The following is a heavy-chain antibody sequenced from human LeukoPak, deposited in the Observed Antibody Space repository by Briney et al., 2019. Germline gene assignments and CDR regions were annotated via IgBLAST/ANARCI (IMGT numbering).Heavy chain of an antibody. CDR3: ARGAQGGYCSSTSCYEYNWSDP. J-gene: IGHJ5*02. Sequence: SQTLSLTCAVSGGSISSGGYSWGWIRPPPGKGLEWIGYIYHSGSNYYNPSLKSRVTISVDRSKNQFSLKLSSVTAADTAVYYCARGAQGGYCSSTSCYEYNWSDPWGQGTLVTVSS. V-gene: IGHV4-30-2*01. D-gene: IGHD2-2*01. CDR1: GGSISSGGYS. CDR2: IYHSGSN.